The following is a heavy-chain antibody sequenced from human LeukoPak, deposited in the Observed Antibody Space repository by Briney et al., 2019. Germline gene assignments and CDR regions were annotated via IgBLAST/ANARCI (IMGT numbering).Heavy chain of an antibody. V-gene: IGHV4-4*02. J-gene: IGHJ4*02. CDR2: IYYSGST. D-gene: IGHD4-17*01. CDR1: GDSISDDSVNKNNW. CDR3: ARGGSDGDLFAVDY. Sequence: SGTLSLTCVFSGDSISDDSVNKNNWLNWVRQAPGKGLEWIGYIYYSGSTYYNPSLKSRVTISVDTSKNQFSLKLSSVTAADTAVYYCARGGSDGDLFAVDYWGQGTLVTVSS.